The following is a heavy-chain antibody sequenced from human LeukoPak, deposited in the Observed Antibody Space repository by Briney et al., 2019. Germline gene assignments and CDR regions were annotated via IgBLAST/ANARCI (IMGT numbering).Heavy chain of an antibody. J-gene: IGHJ4*02. V-gene: IGHV3-21*01. CDR2: ISSSSSYI. CDR3: ARKVSSGSPAFDY. D-gene: IGHD6-19*01. Sequence: GGSLRLSCAASGFTFSSYSMNWVRLAPGKGLEWVSSISSSSSYIYYADSVKGRFTISRDNAKNSLYLQMNSLRAEDTAVYYCARKVSSGSPAFDYWGQGTLVTVSS. CDR1: GFTFSSYS.